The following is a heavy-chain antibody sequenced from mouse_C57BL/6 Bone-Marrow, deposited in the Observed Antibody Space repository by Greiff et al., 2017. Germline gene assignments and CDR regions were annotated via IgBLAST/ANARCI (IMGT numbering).Heavy chain of an antibody. CDR1: GNTFTAYY. D-gene: IGHD1-1*01. CDR2: INPYNGGT. J-gene: IGHJ2*01. CDR3: ARSTTVVSSFDD. Sequence: SGPVLVKPGASVQMSCKASGNTFTAYYMNWVKQSHGTSLEWIGVINPYNGGTSSNQKFTGTAHLPVDKSSSTAYMELNSLTSEDSAVYYCARSTTVVSSFDDWGQGTTLGVAS. V-gene: IGHV1-19*01.